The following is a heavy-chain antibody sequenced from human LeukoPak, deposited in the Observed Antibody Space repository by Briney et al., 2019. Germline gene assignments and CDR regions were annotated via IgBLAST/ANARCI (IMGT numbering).Heavy chain of an antibody. CDR3: ARYYGDYVEFFDY. Sequence: GGSLRLSCAASGFTFSSYGMHWVRQAPGKGLQWVAVVWYDGSNTYYADSVKGRFTISRDNSKNTLYLQMNSLRAEDTAVYYCARYYGDYVEFFDYWGQGTLVTVSS. J-gene: IGHJ4*02. CDR2: VWYDGSNT. CDR1: GFTFSSYG. D-gene: IGHD4-17*01. V-gene: IGHV3-33*01.